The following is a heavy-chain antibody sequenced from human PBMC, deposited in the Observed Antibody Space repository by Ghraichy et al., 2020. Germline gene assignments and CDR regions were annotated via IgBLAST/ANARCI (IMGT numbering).Heavy chain of an antibody. CDR3: ARGLDWNYVWLGSYIDY. CDR2: ISYDGSNK. J-gene: IGHJ4*02. D-gene: IGHD1-7*01. Sequence: GGSLRLSCAASGFTFSSYAMHWVRQAPGKGLEWVAVISYDGSNKYYADSVKGRFTISRDNSKNTLYLQMNSLRAEDTVVYYCARGLDWNYVWLGSYIDYWGQGTLVTVSS. V-gene: IGHV3-30-3*01. CDR1: GFTFSSYA.